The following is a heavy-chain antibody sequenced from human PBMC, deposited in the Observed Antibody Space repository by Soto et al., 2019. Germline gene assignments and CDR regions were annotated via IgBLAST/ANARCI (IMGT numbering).Heavy chain of an antibody. CDR3: ATHGWDL. CDR1: GFTFSRSD. D-gene: IGHD6-19*01. CDR2: INGGRA. V-gene: IGHV3-23*01. J-gene: IGHJ5*02. Sequence: ESGGGLVQPGGSLRLSCAASGFTFSRSDMSWVRQTPGKGLEWVSAINGGRAFYGDSVEGRFTVSRDNSKNTLYLHMNSLRVEDTAIYYCATHGWDLWGQGTLVTVSS.